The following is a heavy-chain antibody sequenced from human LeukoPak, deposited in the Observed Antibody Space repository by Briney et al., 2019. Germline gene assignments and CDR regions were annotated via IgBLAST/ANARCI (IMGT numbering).Heavy chain of an antibody. D-gene: IGHD3-10*01. CDR3: ARILGGIDY. Sequence: PGGSLRLSCAASGFTFSSYEMNWVRQAPGKGLEWVSYISSSGSTIYYADSVKGRFTISRDNSKNTLYLQMNSLRAEDTAVYYCARILGGIDYWGQGTLVTVSS. V-gene: IGHV3-48*03. CDR2: ISSSGSTI. J-gene: IGHJ4*02. CDR1: GFTFSSYE.